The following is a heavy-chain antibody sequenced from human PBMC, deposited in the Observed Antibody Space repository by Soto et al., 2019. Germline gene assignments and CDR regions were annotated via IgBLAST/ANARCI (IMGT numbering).Heavy chain of an antibody. Sequence: SQTLSLTCAISGDSVSSSSVTWNWIRQSPSRGLEWLGRTYYRSKWYNDYAVSVKSRITIAPDTSNNHFSLQLNSVTPEDTAVYYCTRRGAAGSVNLFDYWGQGTLVTVSS. CDR2: TYYRSKWYN. V-gene: IGHV6-1*01. D-gene: IGHD6-13*01. CDR3: TRRGAAGSVNLFDY. J-gene: IGHJ4*02. CDR1: GDSVSSSSVT.